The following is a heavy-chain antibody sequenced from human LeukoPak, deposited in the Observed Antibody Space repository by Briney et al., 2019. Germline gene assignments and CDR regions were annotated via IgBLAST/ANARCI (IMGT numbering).Heavy chain of an antibody. CDR1: GFTFSSYG. V-gene: IGHV3-30*02. CDR3: AKALSSGWPDAFDI. D-gene: IGHD6-19*01. CDR2: IRYDGNNK. J-gene: IGHJ3*02. Sequence: PGGSLRLSCAASGFTFSSYGMHWVRQAPGKGLEWVAFIRYDGNNKYYADSVKGRFTISRDNSKNTLYLQMNSLRAEDTAVYYCAKALSSGWPDAFDIWGQGTMVTVSS.